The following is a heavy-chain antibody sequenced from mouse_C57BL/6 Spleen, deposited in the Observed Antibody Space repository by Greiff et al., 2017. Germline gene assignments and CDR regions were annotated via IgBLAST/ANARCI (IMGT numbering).Heavy chain of an antibody. J-gene: IGHJ2*01. V-gene: IGHV5-6*02. Sequence: EVKLMESGGDLVKPGGSLKLSCAASGFTFSSYGMSWVRQTPDKRLEWVATISSGGSYTYYPDSVKGRFIISRDNAKNTLYLQMSSLKSEDTAMYYCARRDSSFDYWGQGTTLTGSS. CDR2: ISSGGSYT. CDR1: GFTFSSYG. CDR3: ARRDSSFDY. D-gene: IGHD1-1*01.